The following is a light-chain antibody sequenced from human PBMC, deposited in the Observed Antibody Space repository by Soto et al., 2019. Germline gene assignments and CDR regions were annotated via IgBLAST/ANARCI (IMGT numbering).Light chain of an antibody. CDR1: QSLVYSDGNTY. V-gene: IGKV2-30*01. CDR3: MQGTHWPAKHT. J-gene: IGKJ2*01. CDR2: KHS. Sequence: DVVMTPSPLSLPVTLGQSASISCRSSQSLVYSDGNTYLHLFQQRPGQSPRRLIYKHSRRDSRVPDRFSGSGSVADFTLHISRVEAEDVGIDNCMQGTHWPAKHTFGQGTKLEIK.